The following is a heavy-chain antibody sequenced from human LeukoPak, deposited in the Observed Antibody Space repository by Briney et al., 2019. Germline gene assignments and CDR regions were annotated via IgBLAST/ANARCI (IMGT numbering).Heavy chain of an antibody. D-gene: IGHD3-10*01. Sequence: GASVKVSCKASGGTFSSYAISWVRQAPGQGLEWMGGIIPIFGTANYAQKFQGRVTITTDESTSTAYMELSSLRSEDTAVYYCARSLKYYCGSGSYSPFDYWGQGTLVTVSS. J-gene: IGHJ4*02. CDR3: ARSLKYYCGSGSYSPFDY. V-gene: IGHV1-69*05. CDR1: GGTFSSYA. CDR2: IIPIFGTA.